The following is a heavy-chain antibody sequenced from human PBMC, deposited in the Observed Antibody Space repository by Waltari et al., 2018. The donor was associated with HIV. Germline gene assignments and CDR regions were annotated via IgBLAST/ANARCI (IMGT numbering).Heavy chain of an antibody. J-gene: IGHJ4*02. Sequence: QVQLQESGPGLVQPSETLSLPCTVSGGSISSHYWNWIRQPAGKGLEWIGRIYSGGRTDYNPSLKSRVTMSLDTSKNQFSLRLRSVTAADTAVYYCARAGNIVGAQLDSWGQGTLVTVSS. CDR1: GGSISSHY. V-gene: IGHV4-4*07. CDR2: IYSGGRT. CDR3: ARAGNIVGAQLDS. D-gene: IGHD1-26*01.